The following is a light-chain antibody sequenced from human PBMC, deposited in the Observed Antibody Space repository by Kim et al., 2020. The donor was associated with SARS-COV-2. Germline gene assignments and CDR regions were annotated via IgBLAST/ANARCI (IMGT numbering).Light chain of an antibody. V-gene: IGLV4-69*01. CDR3: QTWGTGIRWV. J-gene: IGLJ3*02. Sequence: SVKLTCTLSRGHSSYAIAWQQQQAEKGPRDLMKLNSDGSHSKGDGIPDRFSGSSSGAERYLTISSLQSEDEADYYCQTWGTGIRWVFGGGTKLTVL. CDR2: LNSDGSH. CDR1: RGHSSYA.